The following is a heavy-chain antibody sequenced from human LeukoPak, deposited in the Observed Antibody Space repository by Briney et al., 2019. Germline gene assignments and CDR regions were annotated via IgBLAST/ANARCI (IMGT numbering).Heavy chain of an antibody. CDR1: GFTFSSYA. J-gene: IGHJ4*02. CDR3: AKEFVVGATALEYFDY. CDR2: ISGSGGST. D-gene: IGHD1-26*01. V-gene: IGHV3-23*01. Sequence: PGGSLRLSCAASGFTFSSYAMSWVRQAPGMGLKWVTAISGSGGSTYYADSVKGRFTISRDNSKNTLYLQMNSLRAEDTAVYYCAKEFVVGATALEYFDYWGQGTLVTVSS.